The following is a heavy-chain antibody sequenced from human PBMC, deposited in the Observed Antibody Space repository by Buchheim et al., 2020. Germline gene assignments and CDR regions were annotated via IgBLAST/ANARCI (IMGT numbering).Heavy chain of an antibody. V-gene: IGHV3-48*04. CDR3: ARAPTPYSSSWYDYYYGMDV. D-gene: IGHD6-13*01. CDR2: ISDTSSTI. Sequence: EVELVESGGGLVQPGGSLRLSCAVSGFSFSTYSMDWVRQAPGKGLEWLAYISDTSSTIYYGDFVKGRFTVSRDNAKNALYLQMNSLRVEDTAVYYCARAPTPYSSSWYDYYYGMDVWGQGTT. CDR1: GFSFSTYS. J-gene: IGHJ6*02.